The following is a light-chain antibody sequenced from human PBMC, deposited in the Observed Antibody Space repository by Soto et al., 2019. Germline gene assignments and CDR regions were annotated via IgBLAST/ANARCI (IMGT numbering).Light chain of an antibody. CDR2: SYS. J-gene: IGLJ2*01. V-gene: IGLV1-40*01. CDR3: QPYDTSLRVV. Sequence: QSVLTQPPSVSGAPGQRVTISCTGSSSNIGAGYDIHWYQQLPGTAPKVLIYSYSNRPSGVPDRFSGSKSGTSASLAIAGLQAEDEADYYCQPYDTSLRVVFGGGTKLTVL. CDR1: SSNIGAGYD.